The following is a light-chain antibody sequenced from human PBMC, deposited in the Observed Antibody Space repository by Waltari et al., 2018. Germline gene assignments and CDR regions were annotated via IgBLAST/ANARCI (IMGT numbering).Light chain of an antibody. CDR3: SSYTSSSTLWV. CDR1: SSDVGGYNY. CDR2: DVN. Sequence: QSALTQPASGSGSPGQSITIPCTGTSSDVGGYNYVSWYQQHPGKAPKVMIYDVNNRPSGVSNRFSGSKSGNTASLTISGLQAEDEADYYCSSYTSSSTLWVFGGGTKLTVL. J-gene: IGLJ3*02. V-gene: IGLV2-14*01.